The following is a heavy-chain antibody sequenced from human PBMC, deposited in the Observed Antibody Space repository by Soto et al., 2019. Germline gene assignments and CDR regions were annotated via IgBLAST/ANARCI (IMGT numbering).Heavy chain of an antibody. V-gene: IGHV4-34*01. CDR1: GGSFSGYY. D-gene: IGHD2-15*01. CDR3: ARAPRAYCSGGSCYSVLFFDY. J-gene: IGHJ4*02. CDR2: IYHSGST. Sequence: ETLSLTCAVYGGSFSGYYWSWIHQPPGKGLEWIGEIYHSGSTNYNPSLKSRVTISVDTSKNQFSLKLSSVTAADTAVYYCARAPRAYCSGGSCYSVLFFDYWGQGTLVTVSS.